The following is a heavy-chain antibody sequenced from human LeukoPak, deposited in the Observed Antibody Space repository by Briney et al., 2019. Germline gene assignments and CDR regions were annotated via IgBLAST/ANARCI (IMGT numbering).Heavy chain of an antibody. CDR1: GYTFTSYS. J-gene: IGHJ6*03. CDR3: ARSWLDKWLLLRHYYYYMDV. CDR2: INPNSGGT. Sequence: GASVKVSCKASGYTFTSYSMNWVRQAPGQGLEYMGWINPNSGGTNYAQKFQGRVTMTRDTSISTAYMELSRLRSDDTAVYYCARSWLDKWLLLRHYYYYMDVWGKGTTVTVSS. V-gene: IGHV1-2*02. D-gene: IGHD3-22*01.